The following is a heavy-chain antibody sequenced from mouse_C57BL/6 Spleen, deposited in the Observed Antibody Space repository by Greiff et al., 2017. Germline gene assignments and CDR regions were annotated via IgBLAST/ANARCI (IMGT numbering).Heavy chain of an antibody. D-gene: IGHD2-1*01. CDR2: TFYSGFT. V-gene: IGHV3-3*01. CDR1: GFSINSDCY. Sequence: EVMLVESGPSLVRPSQTLSLTCTVTGFSINSDCYWIWIRQFPGNHLVYIGFTFYSGFTYYNPSLESRTYITRDTSKNQFSLKVSSVPTEDTATYYCARGIYYYGAMDYWGQGTSVTVSS. J-gene: IGHJ4*01. CDR3: ARGIYYYGAMDY.